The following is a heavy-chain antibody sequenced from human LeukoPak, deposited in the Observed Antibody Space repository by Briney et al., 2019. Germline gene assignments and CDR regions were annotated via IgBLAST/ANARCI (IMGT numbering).Heavy chain of an antibody. D-gene: IGHD2-2*01. CDR2: ISSSSSYI. V-gene: IGHV3-21*01. CDR1: GFTFSSYS. CDR3: ARARYQLLMGRNWFDP. Sequence: GGSLRLSCAASGFTFSSYSMNWVRQAPGKGLEWVSSISSSSSYIYYADSVKGRFTISRDNAKNSLYLQMNSLRAEDTAVYYCARARYQLLMGRNWFDPWGQGTLVTVSS. J-gene: IGHJ5*02.